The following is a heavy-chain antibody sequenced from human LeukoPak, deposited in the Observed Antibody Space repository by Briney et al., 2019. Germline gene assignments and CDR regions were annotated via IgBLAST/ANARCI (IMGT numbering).Heavy chain of an antibody. V-gene: IGHV3-23*01. CDR1: GFTFSSYA. Sequence: GGSLRLSCAASGFTFSSYAMSWVRQAPGKGLEWVSAISGSGGSTYYADSVKGRFTISRDNSKNTLYLQMNSLRAEDTAVYYCAKDLRCSGGSCYSFYFDYWGQGTLVTVSS. CDR3: AKDLRCSGGSCYSFYFDY. J-gene: IGHJ4*02. D-gene: IGHD2-15*01. CDR2: ISGSGGST.